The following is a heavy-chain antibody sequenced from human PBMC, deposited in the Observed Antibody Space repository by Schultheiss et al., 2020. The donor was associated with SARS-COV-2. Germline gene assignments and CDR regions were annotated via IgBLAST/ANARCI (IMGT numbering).Heavy chain of an antibody. V-gene: IGHV3-23*01. CDR3: ARGTVADDAFDI. D-gene: IGHD6-19*01. CDR2: ISGSGGST. CDR1: GFTFSSYA. Sequence: GESLKISCAASGFTFSSYAMSWVRQAPGKGLEWVSAISGSGGSTYYADSVKGRFTISRDNSKNTLYLQMNSLRAEDTAVYYCARGTVADDAFDIWGQGTMVTVSS. J-gene: IGHJ3*02.